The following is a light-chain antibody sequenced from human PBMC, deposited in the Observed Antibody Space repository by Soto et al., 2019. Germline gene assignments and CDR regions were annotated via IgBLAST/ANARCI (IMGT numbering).Light chain of an antibody. CDR3: QKHDGVPL. V-gene: IGKV1-33*01. CDR1: QDISNH. CDR2: DAS. J-gene: IGKJ3*01. Sequence: DLQLTQSPSSLSASVGDRVTITCQASQDISNHLNWYQQKPGKAPNLLFYDASDLETGVPSRFSGGGSGTFFSFTINSLQPEDIATYYCQKHDGVPLFGPGTKVEIK.